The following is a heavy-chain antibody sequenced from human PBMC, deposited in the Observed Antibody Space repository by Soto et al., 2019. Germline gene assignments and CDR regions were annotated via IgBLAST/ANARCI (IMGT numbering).Heavy chain of an antibody. CDR3: AIMDPPYYFDY. CDR2: IYYSGST. D-gene: IGHD3-16*01. Sequence: PSETLSLTCTVSGGSISSGDYYWSWIRQPPGKGLEWIGYIYYSGSTYYNPSLKSRVTISVDTSKNQFSLKLSSVTAADTAVYYCAIMDPPYYFDYWGQGTLVTVSS. J-gene: IGHJ4*02. CDR1: GGSISSGDYY. V-gene: IGHV4-30-4*01.